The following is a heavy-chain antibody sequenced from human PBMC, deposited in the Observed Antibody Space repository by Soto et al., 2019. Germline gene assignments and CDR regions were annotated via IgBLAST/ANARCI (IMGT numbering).Heavy chain of an antibody. CDR3: ARLWAYCGGDCYSAGWFDP. Sequence: EVQLLESGGGLVQPGGSLRLSCAASGFTFSNYAMSWLRQPPGKGPEWVSGISSSGSSTYYADSVKGRFTISRDHSKNTLSLQMDSLRAEDTAVYYCARLWAYCGGDCYSAGWFDPWGQGTLVTVSS. CDR1: GFTFSNYA. D-gene: IGHD2-21*02. V-gene: IGHV3-23*01. J-gene: IGHJ5*02. CDR2: ISSSGSST.